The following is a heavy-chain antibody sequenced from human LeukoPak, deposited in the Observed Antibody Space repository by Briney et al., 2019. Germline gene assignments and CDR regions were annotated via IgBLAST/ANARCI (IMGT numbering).Heavy chain of an antibody. V-gene: IGHV1-2*02. D-gene: IGHD6-13*01. CDR3: ARRGYSSNWYEVGFDP. J-gene: IGHJ5*02. CDR1: GYTFTGYY. Sequence: ASVKVSCKASGYTFTGYYMHWVRQAPGQGLEWMGWINPNSGGTNYAQKFQGRVTMARDTSITTAYMELSRLRSDDTAVYYCARRGYSSNWYEVGFDPWGQGTLVTVSS. CDR2: INPNSGGT.